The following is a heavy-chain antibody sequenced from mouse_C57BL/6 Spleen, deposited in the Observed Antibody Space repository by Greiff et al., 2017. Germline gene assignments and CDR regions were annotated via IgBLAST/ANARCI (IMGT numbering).Heavy chain of an antibody. CDR2: ISDGGSYT. J-gene: IGHJ1*03. V-gene: IGHV5-4*01. CDR1: GFTFSSYA. CDR3: ARGRGQGRGWYFDV. D-gene: IGHD3-3*01. Sequence: EVQVVESGGGLVKPGGSLKLSCAASGFTFSSYAMSWVRQTPEKRLEWVATISDGGSYTYYPDNVKGRFTISRDNAKNNLYLQMSHLKSEDTAMFYCARGRGQGRGWYFDVWGTGTTVTVSS.